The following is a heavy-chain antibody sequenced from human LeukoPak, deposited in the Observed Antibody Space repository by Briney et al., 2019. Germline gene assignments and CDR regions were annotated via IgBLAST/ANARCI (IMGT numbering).Heavy chain of an antibody. D-gene: IGHD1-14*01. V-gene: IGHV3-9*01. CDR2: INWNSFYI. CDR1: GFTFNDYD. J-gene: IGHJ4*02. Sequence: GGSLRLSCAASGFTFNDYDINWVRQAPGKGLEWVSGINWNSFYIDYADSVKGRFTISRDSARRSVYLQMNSLTPDDTAFYFCANSRPDRYLDSWGQGTLVTVST. CDR3: ANSRPDRYLDS.